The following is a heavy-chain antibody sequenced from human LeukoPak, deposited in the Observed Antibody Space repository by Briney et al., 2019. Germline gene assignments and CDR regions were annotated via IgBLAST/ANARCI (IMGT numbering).Heavy chain of an antibody. CDR2: IRYDGSNK. J-gene: IGHJ6*03. CDR1: GFTFSSYG. V-gene: IGHV3-30*02. CDR3: AKGETEDYYYYYYMDV. Sequence: GGSLRLSCAASGFTFSSYGMHWVRQAPSKGLEWVAFIRYDGSNKYYADSVKGRFTISRDNSKNTLYLQMNSLRAEDTAVYYCAKGETEDYYYYYYMDVWGKGTTVTVSS. D-gene: IGHD1-14*01.